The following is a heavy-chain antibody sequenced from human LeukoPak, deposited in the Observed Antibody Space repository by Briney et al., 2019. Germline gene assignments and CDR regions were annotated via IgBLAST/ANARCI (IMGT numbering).Heavy chain of an antibody. D-gene: IGHD3-22*01. CDR3: VRAHDSSGYSSFSPLLMDY. V-gene: IGHV1-18*01. CDR2: ISAYNGNT. J-gene: IGHJ4*02. Sequence: ASVKVSCKASGYTFTSYGISWVRQAPGQGLEWMGWISAYNGNTNYAQKLQGRVTMTTDTSTSTAYMELRSLRSDDTAVYYCVRAHDSSGYSSFSPLLMDYWGKGTLVTVSS. CDR1: GYTFTSYG.